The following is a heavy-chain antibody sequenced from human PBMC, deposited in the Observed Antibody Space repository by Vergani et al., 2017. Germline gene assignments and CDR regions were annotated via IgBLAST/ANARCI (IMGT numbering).Heavy chain of an antibody. D-gene: IGHD2-2*01. CDR2: ISNSGNTI. V-gene: IGHV3-11*01. J-gene: IGHJ6*02. Sequence: QVQLVESGGGLVKPGGSLRLSCAASGFSFSDHYMTWIRQAPGKGLEWVSYISNSGNTIEYADSVKGRFTISRDNSKNTLFLQMNSLRAEDTAVYYCAKGVYCSSTSCYEGRGYYYGMGVWGQGTTVTFSS. CDR1: GFSFSDHY. CDR3: AKGVYCSSTSCYEGRGYYYGMGV.